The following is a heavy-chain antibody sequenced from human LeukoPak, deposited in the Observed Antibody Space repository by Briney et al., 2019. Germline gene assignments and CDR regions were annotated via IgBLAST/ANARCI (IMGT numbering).Heavy chain of an antibody. Sequence: SETLSLTCTVSGGSISSSSYYWGWIGQPPGKGLEWIGSIYYSGSTYYNPSLKSRVTISVDTSKNQFSLKLSSVTAADTAVYYCARQGVSETSHTAVAGPFDYWGQGTLVTVSS. CDR3: ARQGVSETSHTAVAGPFDY. D-gene: IGHD6-19*01. CDR2: IYYSGST. J-gene: IGHJ4*02. V-gene: IGHV4-39*01. CDR1: GGSISSSSYY.